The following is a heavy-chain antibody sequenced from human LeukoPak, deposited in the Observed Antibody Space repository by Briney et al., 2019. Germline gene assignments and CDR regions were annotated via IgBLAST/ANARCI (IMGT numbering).Heavy chain of an antibody. V-gene: IGHV3-21*01. Sequence: GRSLRLSCAASGFTFSSYSMNWVRQAPGKGLEWVSSISSSSSYIYYADSVKGRFTISRDNAKNSLYLQMNSLRAEDTAVYYCARSGAVVPYFDYWGQGTLVTVSS. D-gene: IGHD3-10*01. CDR3: ARSGAVVPYFDY. J-gene: IGHJ4*02. CDR1: GFTFSSYS. CDR2: ISSSSSYI.